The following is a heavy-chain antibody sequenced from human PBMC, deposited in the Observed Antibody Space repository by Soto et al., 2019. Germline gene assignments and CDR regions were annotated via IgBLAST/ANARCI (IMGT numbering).Heavy chain of an antibody. V-gene: IGHV3-23*01. CDR1: GFTFSNYG. D-gene: IGHD2-21*01. CDR2: ISGSGART. Sequence: EVQLLESGGGLIQPGGSLRLSCEASGFTFSNYGMTWVRLAPGKGLEWVSTISGSGARTFYADPVKGRFTISRDNSKNTLYLQMQSLRAEDTAVYYCAKEMIASTLADFFDYWGQGTLVTVSS. CDR3: AKEMIASTLADFFDY. J-gene: IGHJ4*02.